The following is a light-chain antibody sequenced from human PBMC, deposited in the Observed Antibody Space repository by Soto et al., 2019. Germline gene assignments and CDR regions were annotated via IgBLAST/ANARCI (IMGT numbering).Light chain of an antibody. CDR3: QQLNYWPRIT. CDR1: QSVGSVY. CDR2: GAS. Sequence: DIVLTQSPGTLSLSPGERATLSCRASQSVGSVYLAWYQQKPGQAPRLLIHGASNRASGIPDRFSGSGSGTDFTLTISRLEPEDFAVYYCQQLNYWPRITFGQGTRLEIK. J-gene: IGKJ5*01. V-gene: IGKV3-20*01.